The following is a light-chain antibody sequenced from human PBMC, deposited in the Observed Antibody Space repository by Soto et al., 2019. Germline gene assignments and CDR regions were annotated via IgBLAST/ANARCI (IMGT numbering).Light chain of an antibody. CDR1: SSNIGAGYD. V-gene: IGLV1-40*01. Sequence: QSVLTQPPSVSGAPGQRVTISCTGSSSNIGAGYDVHWYQQLPVTAPKLLLYGNNNRPSGVPDRSSGSKSGTSASLAITGLQAEDEADYYCQSYESSLRVVFGGGTKLTVL. J-gene: IGLJ2*01. CDR3: QSYESSLRVV. CDR2: GNN.